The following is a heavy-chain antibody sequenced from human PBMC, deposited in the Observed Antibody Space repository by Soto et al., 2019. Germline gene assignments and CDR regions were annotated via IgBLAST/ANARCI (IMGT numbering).Heavy chain of an antibody. V-gene: IGHV3-43*01. CDR3: AKALGPYGDYSFHY. Sequence: PSGSLTLSCAASGFSFNDYTMLWVRQAPGKGLEWVSLIIWDGGSTYYAECVKGRFTIYRDNSKNSVYLQMNSLRTEDTALYYCAKALGPYGDYSFHYWRERTLVTVSS. CDR2: IIWDGGST. J-gene: IGHJ4*02. CDR1: GFSFNDYT. D-gene: IGHD4-17*01.